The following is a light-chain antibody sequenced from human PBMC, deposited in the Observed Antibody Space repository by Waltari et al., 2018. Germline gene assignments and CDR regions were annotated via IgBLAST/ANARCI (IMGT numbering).Light chain of an antibody. CDR1: QSVSRF. CDR2: GAS. CDR3: QKYDRLPAT. V-gene: IGKV3-20*01. J-gene: IGKJ1*01. Sequence: EIVLTQSPGTRSLSPGERRTLSCRASQSVSRFLAWYKQKPGQAPRLLIYGASTRATGIPDRFSGSGSGTDFSLTISRLEPEDFAVYYCQKYDRLPATFGQGTKVEIK.